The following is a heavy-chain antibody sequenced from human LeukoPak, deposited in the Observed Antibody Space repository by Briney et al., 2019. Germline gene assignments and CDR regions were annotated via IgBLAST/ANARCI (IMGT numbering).Heavy chain of an antibody. V-gene: IGHV1-2*02. D-gene: IGHD4-17*01. CDR3: ARAPVTTGPYYYYMDV. CDR1: GYTFTSYY. Sequence: ASVKVSCKASGYTFTSYYMHWVRQAPGQGLEWMGWINPNSGGTNYAQKFQGRVTITRSTSISTAYMELSSLRSEDTAVYYCARAPVTTGPYYYYMDVWGKGTTVTVSS. J-gene: IGHJ6*03. CDR2: INPNSGGT.